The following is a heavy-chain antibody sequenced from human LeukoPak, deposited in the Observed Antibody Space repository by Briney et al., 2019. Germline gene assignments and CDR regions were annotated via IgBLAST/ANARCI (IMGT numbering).Heavy chain of an antibody. CDR3: AKDPHIAAAGTKDYYFDY. CDR2: IWYDGSNK. J-gene: IGHJ4*02. V-gene: IGHV3-33*06. D-gene: IGHD6-13*01. CDR1: GFTFSSYG. Sequence: GRSLRLSCAASGFTFSSYGMHWVRQAPGKGLEWVAVIWYDGSNKYYADSVKGRFTISRDNSKNTLYLQMNSLRAEDTAVYYCAKDPHIAAAGTKDYYFDYWGQGTLVTVSS.